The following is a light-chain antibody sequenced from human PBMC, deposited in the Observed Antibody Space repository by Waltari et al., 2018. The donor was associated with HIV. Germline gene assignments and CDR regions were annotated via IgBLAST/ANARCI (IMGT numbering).Light chain of an antibody. Sequence: SYDLTQPLSVSVALGQTAKIPCGGRNIGTKDVHWYQQKPAQAPSLLSFNNNHRPPGIPERFSASKSRDTATLTISEAQGGDEGAYFCQVWEDNSGVFGGGTNLTVL. CDR3: QVWEDNSGV. CDR1: NIGTKD. V-gene: IGLV3-9*01. CDR2: NNN. J-gene: IGLJ3*02.